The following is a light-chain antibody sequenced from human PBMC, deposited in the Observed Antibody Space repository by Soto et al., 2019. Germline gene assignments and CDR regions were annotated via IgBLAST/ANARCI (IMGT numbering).Light chain of an antibody. CDR2: DAS. J-gene: IGKJ4*01. Sequence: DIQMTQSPSTLSASVGDRVTITCRASQGISSWLSWYQQKPGKAPKVLIYDASSLDSGVPSRCSCSGSGTEFTLTIGCLQPDDFATYDCQQYNSYSLTFGGGTKVESK. CDR1: QGISSW. CDR3: QQYNSYSLT. V-gene: IGKV1-5*01.